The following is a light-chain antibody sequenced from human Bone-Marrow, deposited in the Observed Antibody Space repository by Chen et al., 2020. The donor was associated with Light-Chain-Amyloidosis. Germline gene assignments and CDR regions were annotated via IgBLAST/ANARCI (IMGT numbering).Light chain of an antibody. CDR3: QQRSSWPRT. CDR1: QSVRSS. V-gene: IGKV3-11*01. Sequence: ENVLTQSPGTLSLSPGERATLSCRASQSVRSSLAWYQQKPGQAPRLLIYDASNRATVIPARFSGSGSGTDFTLTISSLEPEDFAVYYCQQRSSWPRTFGQGTKVEIK. J-gene: IGKJ1*01. CDR2: DAS.